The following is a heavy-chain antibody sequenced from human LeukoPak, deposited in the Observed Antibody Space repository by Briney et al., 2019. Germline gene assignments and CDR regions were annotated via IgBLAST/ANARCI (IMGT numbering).Heavy chain of an antibody. CDR1: GYSISSGYY. CDR3: ARVLAAAGTQWFDP. Sequence: SETLSLTCAVSGYSISSGYYWGWIRQPPGKGLEWIGSIYHSGSTYYNPSLKSRVTISVDTSKNQFSLKLSSVTAADTAVYYCARVLAAAGTQWFDPWGQGTLVTDSS. CDR2: IYHSGST. J-gene: IGHJ5*02. D-gene: IGHD6-13*01. V-gene: IGHV4-38-2*01.